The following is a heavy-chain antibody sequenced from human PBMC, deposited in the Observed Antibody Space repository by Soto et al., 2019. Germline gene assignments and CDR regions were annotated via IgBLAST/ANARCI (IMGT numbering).Heavy chain of an antibody. Sequence: PGKSLKISCKGSGYSFASRWVAWVRQMPEKGLEWIGTIYPGDSDTKYSSAFRGHVTISADTSVSTAYLQWRSLEATDSAIYYCARYSGSYWHYLDFWGQGTLVTV. J-gene: IGHJ4*02. CDR2: IYPGDSDT. V-gene: IGHV5-51*03. D-gene: IGHD1-26*01. CDR3: ARYSGSYWHYLDF. CDR1: GYSFASRW.